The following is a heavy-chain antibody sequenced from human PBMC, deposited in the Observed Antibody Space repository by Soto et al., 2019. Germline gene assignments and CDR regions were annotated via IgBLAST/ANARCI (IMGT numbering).Heavy chain of an antibody. D-gene: IGHD2-8*01. CDR1: GGSISSGGYY. CDR3: AREGKDCTNGVCYRGGLDY. J-gene: IGHJ4*02. CDR2: IYYSGST. Sequence: PSETLSLTCTFSGGSISSGGYYWSWIRQHPGKGLEWIGYIYYSGSTYYNPSLKSRVTISVDTSKNQFSLKLSSVTAADTAVYYCAREGKDCTNGVCYRGGLDYWGQGTLVTVSS. V-gene: IGHV4-31*03.